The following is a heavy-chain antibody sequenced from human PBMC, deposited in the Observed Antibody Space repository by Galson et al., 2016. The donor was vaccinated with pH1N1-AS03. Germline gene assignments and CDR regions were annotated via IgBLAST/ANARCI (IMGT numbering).Heavy chain of an antibody. Sequence: SVKVSCKASGYTFTSYYLHWVRQAPGQGREWMGLISTRHGNTNYAHGFQGRLTMNTDTSTSTVHMELRSLRPDDTAMYYCARACASISGYSSALDIWGQGTTVTVSS. CDR2: ISTRHGNT. V-gene: IGHV1-46*01. J-gene: IGHJ3*02. CDR1: GYTFTSYY. D-gene: IGHD2-15*01. CDR3: ARACASISGYSSALDI.